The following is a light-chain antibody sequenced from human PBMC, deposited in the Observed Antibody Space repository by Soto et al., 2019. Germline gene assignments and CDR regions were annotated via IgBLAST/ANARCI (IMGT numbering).Light chain of an antibody. CDR3: MQALQTPLT. CDR1: QSLLHSNGYNY. V-gene: IGKV2-28*01. CDR2: LGS. J-gene: IGKJ4*01. Sequence: DIVMTQSPLSLPVTPGEPASISCRSSQSLLHSNGYNYLDWYLQKPGQSPQLLIYLGSNLASGVLDRFSGSGSGTAFTLKISRVEAEDVGVYYCMQALQTPLTFGGGTKVEIK.